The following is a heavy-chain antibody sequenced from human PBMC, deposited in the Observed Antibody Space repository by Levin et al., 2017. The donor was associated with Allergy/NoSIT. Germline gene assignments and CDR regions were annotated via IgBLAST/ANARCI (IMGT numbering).Heavy chain of an antibody. V-gene: IGHV4-59*01. CDR1: GGSIRNYY. D-gene: IGHD2-2*01. CDR3: VREGFHCSGTRCYGWFDP. J-gene: IGHJ5*02. CDR2: IYDSGTT. Sequence: RPSETLYLTCTASGGSIRNYYWSWVRQPPGKGLEWIGYIYDSGTTNTNPSLKNRVTISVDTSKNQFSLKLTSVTAADTAVFYCVREGFHCSGTRCYGWFDPWGQGTLVTVSS.